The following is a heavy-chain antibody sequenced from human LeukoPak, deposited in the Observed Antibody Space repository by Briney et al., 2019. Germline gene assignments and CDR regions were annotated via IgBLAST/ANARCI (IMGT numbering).Heavy chain of an antibody. CDR3: ARDQGDGYNYVHFDY. J-gene: IGHJ4*02. V-gene: IGHV3-21*01. Sequence: PGGSLRLSCAASGFTFSSYSMNWVRQAPGKGLEWVSSISSSSSYIYYADSVKGRFTISRDNAKNSLYLQMNSLRAEDTAVYYCARDQGDGYNYVHFDYWGQGTLVTVSS. CDR2: ISSSSSYI. D-gene: IGHD5-24*01. CDR1: GFTFSSYS.